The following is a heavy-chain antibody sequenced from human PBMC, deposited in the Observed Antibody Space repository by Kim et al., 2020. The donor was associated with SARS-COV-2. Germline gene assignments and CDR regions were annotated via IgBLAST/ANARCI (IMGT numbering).Heavy chain of an antibody. J-gene: IGHJ3*02. V-gene: IGHV1-24*01. CDR3: VIYSPSVGGFDI. Sequence: ASVKVSCKVFGYTLTKLFMHWVRQAPGKGLEWMGRLDPEDGEEFYAQKFQGRVTVTVDTSTDTAYMELSSLGSEDTAVYYCVIYSPSVGGFDIWGQGTVITVSS. CDR2: LDPEDGEE. CDR1: GYTLTKLF. D-gene: IGHD5-12*01.